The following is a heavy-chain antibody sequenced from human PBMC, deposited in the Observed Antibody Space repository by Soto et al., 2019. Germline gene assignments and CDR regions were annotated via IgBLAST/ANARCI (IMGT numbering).Heavy chain of an antibody. J-gene: IGHJ1*01. CDR3: GAGATGMAPIQQ. CDR2: SRNRVEGYTT. CDR1: GSTISDHF. V-gene: IGHV3-72*01. D-gene: IGHD6-13*01. Sequence: PGGSLRLSCAASGSTISDHFMDWVRQAPGKGLEWVGRSRNRVEGYTTEYAASVKGRFTISRDDSKNALYLEMSSLVNEDTAVYYCGAGATGMAPIQQWGQGNMVTV.